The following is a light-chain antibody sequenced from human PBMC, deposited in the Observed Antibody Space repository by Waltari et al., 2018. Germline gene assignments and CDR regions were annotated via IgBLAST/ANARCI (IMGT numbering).Light chain of an antibody. CDR3: ASGDDSVNGRV. Sequence: QSVLTQPPSASATPGQRVTISCSGSRNTVSWYQQLPGTAPNLLTYSNNQRPSGVHYRFCGSRSGTSTSLASRGLQCGDEADDYWASGDDSVNGRVFGGGTKLTV. CDR2: SNN. J-gene: IGLJ2*01. V-gene: IGLV1-44*01. CDR1: RNT.